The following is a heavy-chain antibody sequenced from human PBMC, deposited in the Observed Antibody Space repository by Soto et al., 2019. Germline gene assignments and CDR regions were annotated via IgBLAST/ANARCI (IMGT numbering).Heavy chain of an antibody. Sequence: GGSLRLSCAASGFSLSNNGMHWVRQAPGKGLEWVAVISYDGNNKYYADSVKGRFTISRDNSKNTVYLEMNNLRAEDTAMYYCAKGGSGNYSTYYYYYGMDVWCQGTTVTVFS. J-gene: IGHJ6*02. CDR3: AKGGSGNYSTYYYYYGMDV. V-gene: IGHV3-30*18. CDR1: GFSLSNNG. D-gene: IGHD3-22*01. CDR2: ISYDGNNK.